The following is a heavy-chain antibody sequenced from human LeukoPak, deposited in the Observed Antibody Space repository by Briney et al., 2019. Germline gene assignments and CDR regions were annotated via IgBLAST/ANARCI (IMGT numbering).Heavy chain of an antibody. D-gene: IGHD3-10*01. CDR3: ARQVPGYNWFDP. J-gene: IGHJ5*02. CDR2: IYYSGST. CDR1: GGSISSGDYY. V-gene: IGHV4-30-4*08. Sequence: SGPGLVKPSQTLSLTCTVSGGSISSGDYYWSWIRQPPGKGLEWIGYIYYSGSTYYNPSLKSRVTISVDTSKNQFSLKLSSVTAADTAVYYCARQVPGYNWFDPGAREPWSPSPQ.